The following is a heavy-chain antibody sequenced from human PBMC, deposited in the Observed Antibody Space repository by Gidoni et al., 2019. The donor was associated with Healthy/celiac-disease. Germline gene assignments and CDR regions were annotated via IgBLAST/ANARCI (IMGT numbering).Heavy chain of an antibody. CDR2: IYYSGST. CDR3: ARGSVLQKDYYYYGMDV. V-gene: IGHV4-59*01. Sequence: QVQLQESGPGLVKPSETLSLTCTVSGGSISSYYWSWIRQPPGKGLEWIGYIYYSGSTNYNPSLKSRVTISVDTSKNQFSLKLSSVTAADTAVYYCARGSVLQKDYYYYGMDVWGQGTTVTVSS. D-gene: IGHD4-4*01. J-gene: IGHJ6*02. CDR1: GGSISSYY.